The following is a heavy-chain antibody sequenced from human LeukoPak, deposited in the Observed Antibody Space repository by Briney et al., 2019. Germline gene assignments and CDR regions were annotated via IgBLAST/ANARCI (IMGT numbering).Heavy chain of an antibody. Sequence: AETLSLTCTVSGRSISSSSYYWGWIRQPPGKGLEWIGGIYYSGSTYYDPSLKSRVTITVDTSKNPFSLKLSSVTAADTAVYSCARHDSRYDGYFDYWGEGTLVTVSP. CDR2: IYYSGST. CDR1: GRSISSSSYY. J-gene: IGHJ4*02. CDR3: ARHDSRYDGYFDY. D-gene: IGHD5-12*01. V-gene: IGHV4-39*01.